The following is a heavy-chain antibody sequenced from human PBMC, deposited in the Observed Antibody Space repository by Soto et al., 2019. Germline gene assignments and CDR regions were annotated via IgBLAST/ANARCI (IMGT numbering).Heavy chain of an antibody. CDR1: GFSFNEAW. Sequence: EVQLVESAGGLVKPGGSLRLSCVASGFSFNEAWMYWVRQAPGQGLEWVGRIKTSAGGGATNYAAPVQGRFTISRDDSKNTLYLHMNSLRTEDTAIYYCTTGSVEGIWGQGTTVIVSS. J-gene: IGHJ6*02. V-gene: IGHV3-15*07. CDR2: IKTSAGGGAT. CDR3: TTGSVEGI. D-gene: IGHD2-15*01.